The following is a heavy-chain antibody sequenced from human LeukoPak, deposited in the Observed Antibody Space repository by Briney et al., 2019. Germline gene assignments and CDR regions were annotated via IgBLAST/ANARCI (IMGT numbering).Heavy chain of an antibody. CDR2: IYTSGGT. J-gene: IGHJ4*02. CDR3: ARLTRLSTSPDRYYLDY. D-gene: IGHD6-6*01. CDR1: GDSISSYY. Sequence: SETLSLTCTVSGDSISSYYWSWIRQPPGKGLEWIGYIYTSGGTNYIPSLKGRVTISIDTSKNQFPLKLSSVTAADSAVYYCARLTRLSTSPDRYYLDYWGQGTLVAVSS. V-gene: IGHV4-4*09.